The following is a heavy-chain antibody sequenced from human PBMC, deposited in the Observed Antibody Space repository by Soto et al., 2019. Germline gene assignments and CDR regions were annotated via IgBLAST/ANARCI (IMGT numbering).Heavy chain of an antibody. CDR1: GFTFRSHG. D-gene: IGHD1-1*01. CDR3: ARWSDNKVVDP. V-gene: IGHV3-33*01. Sequence: QVQLVESGGGVVQPGRSLRLSCEASGFTFRSHGMHWVRQAPGKGLEWLAVIWYDGSEKYYADSVKGRFTISRDNSKNTLYLQMNSLTVEHTAVYYCARWSDNKVVDPWGQGTVVTVS. J-gene: IGHJ5*02. CDR2: IWYDGSEK.